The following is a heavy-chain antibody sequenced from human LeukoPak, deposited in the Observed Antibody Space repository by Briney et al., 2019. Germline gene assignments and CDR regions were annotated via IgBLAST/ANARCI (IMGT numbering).Heavy chain of an antibody. CDR1: GGSISSGSYY. V-gene: IGHV4-61*02. CDR3: ARERVVVTATRDYYYYYGMDV. Sequence: SQTLSLTCTVSGGSISSGSYYWSWIRKPAGKGLEWIGRIYTSGSTNYNPSLKSRVTISVDTSKNQFSLKLSSVTAADTAVYYCARERVVVTATRDYYYYYGMDVWGQGTTVTVSS. CDR2: IYTSGST. J-gene: IGHJ6*02. D-gene: IGHD2-21*02.